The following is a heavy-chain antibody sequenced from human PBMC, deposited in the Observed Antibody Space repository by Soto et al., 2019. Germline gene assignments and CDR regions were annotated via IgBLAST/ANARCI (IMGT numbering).Heavy chain of an antibody. D-gene: IGHD6-19*01. CDR2: INPNSGGT. CDR1: GYTFSGFY. V-gene: IGHV1-2*02. CDR3: ASAAVTGTAGLDF. J-gene: IGHJ4*02. Sequence: VASVKVSCKASGYTFSGFYMHWVRQAPGQGLEWMGWINPNSGGTKSAEKFQGRVTMTRDTSISTAYMELSRLTSDDTAVYYCASAAVTGTAGLDFWSQGTQVTVSS.